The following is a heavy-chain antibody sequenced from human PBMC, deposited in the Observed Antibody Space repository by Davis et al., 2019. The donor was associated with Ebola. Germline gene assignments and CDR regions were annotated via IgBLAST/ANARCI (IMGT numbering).Heavy chain of an antibody. CDR2: ISGSGGST. D-gene: IGHD2-15*01. J-gene: IGHJ6*04. V-gene: IGHV3-23*01. Sequence: PGRSLRLSCAASGFTFSSYAMSWVRQAPGKGLEWVSAISGSGGSTYYADSVKGRFTISRDNSKNTLYLQMNSLRAEDTAVYYCARGGYCSGGSCYSGVIYYGMDVWGKGTTVTVSS. CDR1: GFTFSSYA. CDR3: ARGGYCSGGSCYSGVIYYGMDV.